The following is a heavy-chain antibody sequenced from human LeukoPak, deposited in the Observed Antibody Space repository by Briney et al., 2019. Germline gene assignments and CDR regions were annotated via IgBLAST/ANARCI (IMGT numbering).Heavy chain of an antibody. D-gene: IGHD3-10*01. CDR2: ITASGTAM. CDR3: ARGVGFHAFDI. V-gene: IGHV3-48*01. J-gene: IGHJ3*02. CDR1: GFTFSSYS. Sequence: PGGSLRLSCAASGFTFSSYSMNWVRQAPGKGLEWVSHITASGTAMFYADSVKGRFTISRDNAKNSLYLQMNSLRAEDTAVYYCARGVGFHAFDIWGQGTMVTVSS.